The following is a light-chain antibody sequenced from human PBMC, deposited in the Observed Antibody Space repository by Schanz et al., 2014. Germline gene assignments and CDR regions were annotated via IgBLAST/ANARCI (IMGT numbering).Light chain of an antibody. J-gene: IGLJ3*02. V-gene: IGLV2-14*03. CDR3: SSYTGSTSFWV. CDR1: SGDVGAYNY. Sequence: QSALTQPASVSGSPGQSITISCTGTSGDVGAYNYVSWYQHHPGKAPKLMIFDVSHRPSGVSNRFSGSKSGNTASLTISGLQAEDEADYYCSSYTGSTSFWVFGGGTKLTVL. CDR2: DVS.